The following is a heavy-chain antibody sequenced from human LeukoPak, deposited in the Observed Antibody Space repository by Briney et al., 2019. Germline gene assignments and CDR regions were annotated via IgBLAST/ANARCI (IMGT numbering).Heavy chain of an antibody. V-gene: IGHV3-53*01. Sequence: GGSLRLSCAVSGFSVTNNYMSWVRQAPGKGLEWVSVFYVGGATYYADSVKGRFTISRDNSENTLYLQMKSLRAEDTAVYYCARGDVYNFFDYWAQGTLVTVSS. CDR1: GFSVTNNY. J-gene: IGHJ4*02. CDR3: ARGDVYNFFDY. D-gene: IGHD5-24*01. CDR2: FYVGGAT.